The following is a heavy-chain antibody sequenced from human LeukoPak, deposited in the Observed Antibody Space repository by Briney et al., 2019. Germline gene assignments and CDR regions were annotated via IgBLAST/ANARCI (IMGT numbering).Heavy chain of an antibody. Sequence: PSETLSLTCTVSGYSISSGYYWGWIRQPPGKGLEWIGSVYHSGSTYYNPSLKSRVTISVDTSKNQFSLKLSSVTAADTAVYYCARGTEGYSYARPIPRFDYWGQGTLVTVSS. CDR1: GYSISSGYY. D-gene: IGHD5-18*01. V-gene: IGHV4-38-2*02. J-gene: IGHJ4*02. CDR2: VYHSGST. CDR3: ARGTEGYSYARPIPRFDY.